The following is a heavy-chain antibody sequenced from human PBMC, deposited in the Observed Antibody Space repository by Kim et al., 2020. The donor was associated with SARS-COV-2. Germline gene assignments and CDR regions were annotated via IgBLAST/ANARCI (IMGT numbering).Heavy chain of an antibody. Sequence: QKFQGRVTITADESTSTAYMELSSLRSEDTAVYYWARGMDYGDSPTYFDYWGQGTLVTVSS. V-gene: IGHV1-69*01. D-gene: IGHD4-17*01. J-gene: IGHJ4*02. CDR3: ARGMDYGDSPTYFDY.